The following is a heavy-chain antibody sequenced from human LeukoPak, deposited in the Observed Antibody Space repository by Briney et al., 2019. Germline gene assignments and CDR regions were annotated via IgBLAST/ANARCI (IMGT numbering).Heavy chain of an antibody. CDR1: GGSISSYY. CDR3: ARRHCSGGSCFWFDP. Sequence: SETLSLTCTVSGGSISSYYWSWIRQPPGKGLEWIGSIYYSGSTYYNPSLKSRVTISVDTSKNQFSLKLSSVTAADTAVYYCARRHCSGGSCFWFDPWGQGTLVTVSS. V-gene: IGHV4-39*01. CDR2: IYYSGST. J-gene: IGHJ5*02. D-gene: IGHD2-15*01.